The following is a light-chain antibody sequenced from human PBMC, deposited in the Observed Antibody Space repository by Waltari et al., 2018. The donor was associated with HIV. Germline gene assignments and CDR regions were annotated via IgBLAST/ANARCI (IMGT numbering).Light chain of an antibody. CDR3: ASWEDSLHGPV. V-gene: IGLV1-44*01. J-gene: IGLJ2*01. CDR2: SNN. CDR1: SPHISTNP. Sequence: QSVLTQPPSAYRNPGQTFTISCSGSSPHISTNPVELYQQFPGTAPKLLIYSNNQRPSGVPDRISGSKSGTSASLAIGGLQSDDEADYYCASWEDSLHGPVFGGGTKLTVL.